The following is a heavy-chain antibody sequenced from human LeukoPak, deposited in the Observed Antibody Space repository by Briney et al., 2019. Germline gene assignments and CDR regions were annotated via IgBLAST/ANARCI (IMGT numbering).Heavy chain of an antibody. CDR2: IWPGDSET. Sequence: GESLKISCKGSGYSFTSFYIGWVRQMPGKGLEWLGIIWPGDSETRYSPSFQGQVTLSVDKSISTAYLQWRSLKASDTAMYYCARGGPSYALDYWGQGTLVTVSS. CDR3: ARGGPSYALDY. D-gene: IGHD3-16*01. CDR1: GYSFTSFY. V-gene: IGHV5-51*01. J-gene: IGHJ4*02.